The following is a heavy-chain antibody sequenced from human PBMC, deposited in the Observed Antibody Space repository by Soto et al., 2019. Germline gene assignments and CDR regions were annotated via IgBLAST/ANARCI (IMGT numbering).Heavy chain of an antibody. CDR2: IWYDGSNK. CDR3: SSDSLTGPTALGY. CDR1: GFTFSSYG. V-gene: IGHV3-33*01. D-gene: IGHD1-7*01. J-gene: IGHJ4*02. Sequence: QVQLVESGGGVVQPGRSLRLSCAASGFTFSSYGMHWVRQAPGKGLEWVAVIWYDGSNKYYADSVKGRFTISRDNSKNTLYLQMNSLRAEDTAGYYCSSDSLTGPTALGYWGQGTLVTVSS.